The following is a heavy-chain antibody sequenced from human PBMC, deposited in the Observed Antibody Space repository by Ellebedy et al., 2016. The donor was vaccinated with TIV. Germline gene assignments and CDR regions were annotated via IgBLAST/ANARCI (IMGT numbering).Heavy chain of an antibody. CDR3: ARFSQQTYDY. CDR2: IGTDGDT. J-gene: IGHJ4*02. CDR1: GFTLSSYD. D-gene: IGHD6-13*01. Sequence: GESLKISCAASGFTLSSYDMHWVRQATGKGLEWVSTIGTDGDTYYPGSVKGRLTISRENAKTSLYLQMNSLRAGDTAVYYCARFSQQTYDYWGQGTLVTVSS. V-gene: IGHV3-13*01.